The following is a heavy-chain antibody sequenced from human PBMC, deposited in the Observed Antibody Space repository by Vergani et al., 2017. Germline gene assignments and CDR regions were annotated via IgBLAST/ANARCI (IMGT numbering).Heavy chain of an antibody. CDR3: ARDRGVPILGRYYYYYGMDV. Sequence: QVQLVQSGAEVKKPGASVKVSCKASGYTFTSYYMHWVRQAPGQGLEWMGIINPSGGSTSYAQKFQGRVTMTRDTSTSTVYMELSSLRSEDTAVYYCARDRGVPILGRYYYYYGMDVWGQGTTVTVSS. V-gene: IGHV1-46*01. CDR2: INPSGGST. J-gene: IGHJ6*02. D-gene: IGHD3-10*01. CDR1: GYTFTSYY.